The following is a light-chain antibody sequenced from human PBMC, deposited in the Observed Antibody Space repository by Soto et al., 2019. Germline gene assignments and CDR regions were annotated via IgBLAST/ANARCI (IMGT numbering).Light chain of an antibody. CDR2: GAS. CDR1: QGISSY. V-gene: IGKV1-8*01. CDR3: QQYDSLPLT. Sequence: AIRMTQSPSSLSASTGDRVTITCRASQGISSYLAWYQQKPGKAPKLLITGASNLEPGVPSRFTGSGSETVFTLTISSLQPEDFATYYCQQYDSLPLTFGGGTHVE. J-gene: IGKJ4*01.